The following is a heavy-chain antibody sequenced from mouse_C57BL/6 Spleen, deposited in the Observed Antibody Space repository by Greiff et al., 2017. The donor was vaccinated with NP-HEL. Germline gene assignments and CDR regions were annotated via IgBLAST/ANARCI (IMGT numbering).Heavy chain of an antibody. V-gene: IGHV8-12*01. J-gene: IGHJ4*01. D-gene: IGHD1-1*01. Sequence: QVTLKESGPGILQSSQTLSLTCSFSGFSLSTSGMGVSWIRQPSGKGLEWLAHIYWDDDKRYNPSLKRRLTISKDTSRNQVFLKITSVDTADTATYYCARRGVYYGSSYDYAMDYWGQGTSVTVSS. CDR2: IYWDDDK. CDR3: ARRGVYYGSSYDYAMDY. CDR1: GFSLSTSGMG.